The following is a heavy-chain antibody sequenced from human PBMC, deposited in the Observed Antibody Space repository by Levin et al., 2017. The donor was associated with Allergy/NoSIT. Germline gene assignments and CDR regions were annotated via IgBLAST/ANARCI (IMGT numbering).Heavy chain of an antibody. CDR3: TRGAYYFDY. Sequence: PGGSLRLSCAASGFTFDDYTMHWVRQAPGKSLEWVSFIYWDGSSTYYSDSVKGRFTISRDNSKNSLYLRMNSLRTEDTALYYCTRGAYYFDYWGQGTLVTVSS. CDR1: GFTFDDYT. CDR2: IYWDGSST. V-gene: IGHV3-43*01. J-gene: IGHJ4*02.